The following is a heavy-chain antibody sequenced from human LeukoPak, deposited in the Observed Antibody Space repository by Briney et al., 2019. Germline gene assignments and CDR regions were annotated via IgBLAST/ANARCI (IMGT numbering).Heavy chain of an antibody. CDR2: ISGSNDNT. J-gene: IGHJ4*02. V-gene: IGHV3-23*01. CDR1: GFXFSNYA. CDR3: AKGRGTTVTSAANY. D-gene: IGHD4-17*01. Sequence: GGSLRLSCAASGFXFSNYAISWVRQAPGKELEWVSSISGSNDNTYYADSVKDRFTISRDNSKNTLSLQMNSLRAEDTAVYYCAKGRGTTVTSAANYWGQGTLVTVSS.